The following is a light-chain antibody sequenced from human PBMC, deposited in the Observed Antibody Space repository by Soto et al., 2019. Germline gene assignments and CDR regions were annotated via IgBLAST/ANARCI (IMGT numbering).Light chain of an antibody. J-gene: IGKJ1*01. V-gene: IGKV3-20*01. CDR3: QQYGSSPSWT. CDR1: QSVSSSY. Sequence: EIVLTQSPGTLSLSPGERATLSCRASQSVSSSYLAWYQQKPGQAPRLLIYGASSRATVIPDRFSGSGSGTDFTLTISRLEPEDFAVYYRQQYGSSPSWTFGQGTKVDTK. CDR2: GAS.